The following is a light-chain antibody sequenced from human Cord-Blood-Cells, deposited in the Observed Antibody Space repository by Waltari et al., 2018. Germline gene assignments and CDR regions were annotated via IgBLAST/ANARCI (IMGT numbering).Light chain of an antibody. J-gene: IGLJ2*01. CDR3: CSYAGSSTFVV. CDR2: EGS. CDR1: SRDVGSYNL. Sequence: QSALTQPASVSGSPGPSTTISCTGTSRDVGSYNLFSWYQQHPGKAPKLMIYEGSKRPSGVSNRFSGSKSGNTASLTISGLQAEDEADYYCCSYAGSSTFVVFGGGTKLTVL. V-gene: IGLV2-23*03.